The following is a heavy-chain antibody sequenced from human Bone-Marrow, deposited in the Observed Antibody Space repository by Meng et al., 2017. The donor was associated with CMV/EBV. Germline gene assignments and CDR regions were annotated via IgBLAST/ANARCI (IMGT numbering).Heavy chain of an antibody. Sequence: GESLKISCAASGFTFSDYYMSWIRQAPGKGLEWVSYISSSGSTIYYADSVKGRFTISRDNAKNTLYLQMNSMRAEDTAVYYCASDQHPNMITFGGVIVNTGYFDYWGQGTLVTVSS. D-gene: IGHD3-16*02. V-gene: IGHV3-11*04. CDR2: ISSSGSTI. CDR1: GFTFSDYY. J-gene: IGHJ4*02. CDR3: ASDQHPNMITFGGVIVNTGYFDY.